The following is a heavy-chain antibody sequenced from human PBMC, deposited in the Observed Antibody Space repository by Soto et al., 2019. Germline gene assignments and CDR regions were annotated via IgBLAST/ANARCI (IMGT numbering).Heavy chain of an antibody. D-gene: IGHD5-12*01. CDR1: GGAFSGYY. Sequence: SETLSLAGAVYGGAFSGYYWSWIRQPPGKGLEGIGEINHSGSTNYNPSLKSRVTISVDTSKNLFSLKLSSVTAADTALYSCARGFYRGYEWYYFPYCGQGTLVTVSS. CDR3: ARGFYRGYEWYYFPY. CDR2: INHSGST. J-gene: IGHJ4*02. V-gene: IGHV4-34*01.